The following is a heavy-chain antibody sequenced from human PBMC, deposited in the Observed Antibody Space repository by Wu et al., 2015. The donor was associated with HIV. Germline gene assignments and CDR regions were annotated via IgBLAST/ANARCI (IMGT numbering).Heavy chain of an antibody. D-gene: IGHD6-13*01. CDR3: ARVIHRRLPAAGTDYYYYGMDV. CDR1: GYTFTTYD. Sequence: QVQLVQSGAEVKKPGASVKVSCKASGYTFTTYDINWVRQATGQGLEWMGWMNPNSGNTGYAQMSQGRVTMTRNTSISTAYMELSSLTSEDTALYYCARVIHRRLPAAGTDYYYYGMDVWGQGTTVTVSS. CDR2: MNPNSGNT. J-gene: IGHJ6*02. V-gene: IGHV1-8*01.